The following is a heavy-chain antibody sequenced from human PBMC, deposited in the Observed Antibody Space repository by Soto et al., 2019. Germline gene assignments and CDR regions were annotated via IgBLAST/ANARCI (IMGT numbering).Heavy chain of an antibody. V-gene: IGHV1-69*01. CDR2: IIPIFGTA. CDR1: GGTFSSYA. CDR3: ARDLYGSGSYYNNGIAY. Sequence: QVQLVQSGAEVKKPGSSVKVSCKASGGTFSSYAISWVRQAPGQGLEWMGGIIPIFGTANYAQKFQGRVTITADETTSTAYMELSSLRSEETAVYYCARDLYGSGSYYNNGIAYWGQGTLVTVSS. D-gene: IGHD3-10*01. J-gene: IGHJ4*02.